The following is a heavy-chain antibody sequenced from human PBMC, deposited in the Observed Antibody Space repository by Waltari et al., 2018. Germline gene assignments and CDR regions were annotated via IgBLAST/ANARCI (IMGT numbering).Heavy chain of an antibody. J-gene: IGHJ6*02. CDR3: ARDRYCSSTSCYDWFAYYYYGMDV. D-gene: IGHD2-2*01. CDR1: GGSFSGYY. Sequence: QVQLQQWGAGLLKPSETLSLTCAVYGGSFSGYYWSWIRQPPGKGLEWLGEINHSGSTNDNPSLKSRVTISVDTSKNQFSLKLSSVTAADTAVYYCARDRYCSSTSCYDWFAYYYYGMDVWGQGTTVTVSS. CDR2: INHSGST. V-gene: IGHV4-34*01.